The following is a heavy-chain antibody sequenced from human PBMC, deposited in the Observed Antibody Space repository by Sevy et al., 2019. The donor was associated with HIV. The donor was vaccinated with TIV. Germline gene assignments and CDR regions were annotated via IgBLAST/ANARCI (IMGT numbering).Heavy chain of an antibody. D-gene: IGHD3-22*01. Sequence: GGSLRLSCVASGVNLSPYWMTWVRQAPGKGLEWVANIKQDGNEKYYVDSVKGRFTVSRDNAKNALYLQMYSLRVEDTAVYFCASNTYHYDSNTYYPVYWGQGIRVTVSS. CDR2: IKQDGNEK. CDR3: ASNTYHYDSNTYYPVY. V-gene: IGHV3-7*01. CDR1: GVNLSPYW. J-gene: IGHJ4*02.